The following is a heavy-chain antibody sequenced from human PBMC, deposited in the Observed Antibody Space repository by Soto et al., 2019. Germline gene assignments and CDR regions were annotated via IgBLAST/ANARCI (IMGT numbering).Heavy chain of an antibody. Sequence: SETLSLTCAVYGESSCGYYWRWIRQPPGKGQEWIGEINHSGSTNYNPSLKSRVTISVDTSKNQLSLKLSSVSPAATAVYYFARVTTGTAPHNSFDPWGQGTLVDVSS. D-gene: IGHD1-1*01. CDR1: GESSCGYY. CDR2: INHSGST. J-gene: IGHJ5*02. CDR3: ARVTTGTAPHNSFDP. V-gene: IGHV4-34*01.